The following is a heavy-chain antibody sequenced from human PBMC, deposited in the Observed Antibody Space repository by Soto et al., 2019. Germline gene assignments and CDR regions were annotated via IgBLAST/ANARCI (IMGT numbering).Heavy chain of an antibody. CDR1: GFTFDDNA. CDR3: AISQDRGGRTTFIY. Sequence: PGGSLRLSCAVSGFTFDDNAMHWVRQAPEKGLEWVSGINWKSDIGYADSVKGRFTISRDNAGNSLYLQMNSLRAEDTALYYCAISQDRGGRTTFIYWGQGTQVTVS. D-gene: IGHD3-16*01. V-gene: IGHV3-9*01. J-gene: IGHJ4*02. CDR2: INWKSDI.